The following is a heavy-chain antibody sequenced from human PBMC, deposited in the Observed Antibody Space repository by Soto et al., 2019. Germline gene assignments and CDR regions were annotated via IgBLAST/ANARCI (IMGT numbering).Heavy chain of an antibody. Sequence: EMQLVESGGGLVQAGRSLRLSCVASGFNFDDYTMHWVRQVPGKGLEWVSGITWDSDTKGYADSVKGRFTISRDNGKNFLSLQMNSLRPEDTALYYCAMDLSTLTATASTFGMDVWGRGTTVTVSS. CDR3: AMDLSTLTATASTFGMDV. J-gene: IGHJ6*02. D-gene: IGHD2-2*01. CDR1: GFNFDDYT. V-gene: IGHV3-9*01. CDR2: ITWDSDTK.